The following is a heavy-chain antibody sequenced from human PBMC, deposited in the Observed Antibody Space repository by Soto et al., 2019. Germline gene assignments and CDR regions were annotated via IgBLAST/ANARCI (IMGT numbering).Heavy chain of an antibody. CDR3: AHSYGSVYYTIYWYFDL. J-gene: IGHJ2*01. CDR1: GFSLSTSGVG. Sequence: QITLKESGPMLVKPTQTLTLTCTFSGFSLSTSGVGVGWIRQPPGKALEWLALIYWDDDKRYSPSLKSRLTITKDTSKNQVVLTMTNMDPVDTATYYCAHSYGSVYYTIYWYFDLWGRGTLVTVSS. D-gene: IGHD3-22*01. V-gene: IGHV2-5*02. CDR2: IYWDDDK.